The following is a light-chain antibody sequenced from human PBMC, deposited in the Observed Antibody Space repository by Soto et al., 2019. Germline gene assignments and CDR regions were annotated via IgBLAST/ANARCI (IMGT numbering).Light chain of an antibody. J-gene: IGLJ2*01. CDR2: DDT. V-gene: IGLV1-40*01. CDR1: SFNIGAGFA. CDR3: QSYDSSLGGLVV. Sequence: QPVLTQPPSVSGAPGQRVTVSCTGTSFNIGAGFAVHWYQQVPGMAPKLLVYDDTNRPTGVPDRFSGSKSGTSASLTITGLQAEDEAEYFCQSYDSSLGGLVVFGGGTKVTVL.